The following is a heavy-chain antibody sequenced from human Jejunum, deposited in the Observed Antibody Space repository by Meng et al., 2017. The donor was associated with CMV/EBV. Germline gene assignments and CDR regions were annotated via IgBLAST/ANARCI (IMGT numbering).Heavy chain of an antibody. J-gene: IGHJ4*02. CDR3: AKDRPPYYYDSSGYHPGFDY. V-gene: IGHV3-33*06. Sequence: YGMQWVRQAPGKGLEWVAVIWYDGSNKYYADSVKGRFTISRDNSKNTLYLQMNSLRAEDTAVYYCAKDRPPYYYDSSGYHPGFDYWGQGTLGTVSS. CDR2: IWYDGSNK. D-gene: IGHD3-22*01. CDR1: YG.